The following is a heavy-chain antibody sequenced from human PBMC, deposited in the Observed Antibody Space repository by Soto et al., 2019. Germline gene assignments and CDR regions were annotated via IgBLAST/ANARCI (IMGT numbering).Heavy chain of an antibody. D-gene: IGHD3-3*01. Sequence: QVQLQESGPGLLKPSETLTLTCSVSGGSMSPYYWTWIRQLPDRRLEWIGYFFRTGSTNYNPSLKSRAIISADTSKNHMSLKLTSVTAADTAVYYCARGPPITRSRFFEWLAHFDLWGRGTRVEVSS. CDR2: FFRTGST. CDR3: ARGPPITRSRFFEWLAHFDL. V-gene: IGHV4-59*01. J-gene: IGHJ2*01. CDR1: GGSMSPYY.